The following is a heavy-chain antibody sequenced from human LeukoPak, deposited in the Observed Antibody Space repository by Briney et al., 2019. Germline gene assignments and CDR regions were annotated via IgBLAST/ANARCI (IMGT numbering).Heavy chain of an antibody. J-gene: IGHJ5*02. CDR3: ARDRGHGSGWFYLFDP. CDR1: GFTFSSYS. CDR2: ISSSSSTI. Sequence: GGSLRLSCAASGFTFSSYSMNWVRQAPGKGLEWVSYISSSSSTIYYADSVKGRFTISRDHAKNSLYLQMNSLRAEDTAVYYCARDRGHGSGWFYLFDPWGQGTLVTVSS. V-gene: IGHV3-48*01. D-gene: IGHD6-13*01.